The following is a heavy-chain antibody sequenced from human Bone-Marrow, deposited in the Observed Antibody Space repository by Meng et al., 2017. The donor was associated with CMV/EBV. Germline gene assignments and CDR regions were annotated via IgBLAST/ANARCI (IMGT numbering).Heavy chain of an antibody. CDR1: GVSVSSGASY. Sequence: SETLSLTCTVSGVSVSSGASYWSWNRQRPGQGLEWVGHIDYSAITYFNPSLNGRLTISVDTSRNQYSLRLRSVTAADTAVYYCARDVQLEPGWFDPWGQGTLVTVSS. V-gene: IGHV4-31*03. CDR3: ARDVQLEPGWFDP. CDR2: IDYSAIT. J-gene: IGHJ5*02. D-gene: IGHD1-1*01.